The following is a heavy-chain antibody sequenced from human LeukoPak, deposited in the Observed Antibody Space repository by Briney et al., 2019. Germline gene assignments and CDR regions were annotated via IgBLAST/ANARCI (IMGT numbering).Heavy chain of an antibody. CDR1: GFTFSSYW. CDR3: ARAGGYASSWAY. Sequence: GGSLRLSCAASGFTFSSYWMSWVRQAPGKGLEWVANIKQDGSEKNYVDSVKGRFTISRDNAKNSLDLQMNSLRGEDTAVYYCARAGGYASSWAYWGQGILVTVSS. J-gene: IGHJ4*02. CDR2: IKQDGSEK. D-gene: IGHD5-12*01. V-gene: IGHV3-7*01.